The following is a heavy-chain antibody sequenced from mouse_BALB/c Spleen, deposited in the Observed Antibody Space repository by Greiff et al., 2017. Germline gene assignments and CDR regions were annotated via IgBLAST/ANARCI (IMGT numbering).Heavy chain of an antibody. D-gene: IGHD2-14*01. CDR1: GYTFTSYW. J-gene: IGHJ2*01. CDR3: TRAAYYRYYDGYYFDY. Sequence: VQLQQSGPVLARPGASVKMSCKASGYTFTSYWMHWVKQRPGQGLEWIGAIYPGNSDTSYNQKFKGKAKLTAVTSTSTAYMELSSLTNEDSAVYYCTRAAYYRYYDGYYFDYWGQGTTLTVSA. CDR2: IYPGNSDT. V-gene: IGHV1-5*01.